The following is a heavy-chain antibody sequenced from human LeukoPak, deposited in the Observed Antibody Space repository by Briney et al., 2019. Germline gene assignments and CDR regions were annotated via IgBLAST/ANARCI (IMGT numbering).Heavy chain of an antibody. D-gene: IGHD3-9*01. J-gene: IGHJ5*02. CDR2: ISSSTSSV. Sequence: GGSLRLSCAASEFTFSDYYMTWLRQPPGKGLEWISHISSSTSSVYYADPVKGRFTISRDNANNSLYLQMNSLRAEDTAVYYCARGAADIDPWGQGTLVTVSS. CDR3: ARGAADIDP. V-gene: IGHV3-11*01. CDR1: EFTFSDYY.